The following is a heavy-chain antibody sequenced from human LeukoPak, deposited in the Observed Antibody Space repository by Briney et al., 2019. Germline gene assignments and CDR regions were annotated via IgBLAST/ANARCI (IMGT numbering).Heavy chain of an antibody. CDR1: GGSISSYY. J-gene: IGHJ4*02. D-gene: IGHD4-23*01. CDR2: IYYSGST. V-gene: IGHV4-59*01. Sequence: PSETLSLTCTVSGGSISSYYWSWIRQPPGKGLEWIGYIYYSGSTNYNPSLKSRVTISVDTSKNQFSLKLSSVTAADTAVYYCARDIPEWYGGNSGEYYFDYWGQGTLVTVSS. CDR3: ARDIPEWYGGNSGEYYFDY.